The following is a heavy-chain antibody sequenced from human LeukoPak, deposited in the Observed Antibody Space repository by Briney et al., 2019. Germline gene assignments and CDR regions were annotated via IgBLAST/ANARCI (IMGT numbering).Heavy chain of an antibody. D-gene: IGHD6-13*01. J-gene: IGHJ4*02. CDR3: ASPPVAAAGLGS. Sequence: ASVKVSCKASGYTFTGYYMHWVRRAPGQGLEWMGRINPNSGGTNYAQKFQGRVTMTRDTSISTAYMELSRLRSDDTAVYYCASPPVAAAGLGSWGQGTLVTVSS. CDR2: INPNSGGT. V-gene: IGHV1-2*06. CDR1: GYTFTGYY.